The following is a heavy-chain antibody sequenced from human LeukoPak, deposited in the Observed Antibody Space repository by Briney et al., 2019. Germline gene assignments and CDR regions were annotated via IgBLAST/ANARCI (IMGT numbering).Heavy chain of an antibody. CDR2: ISAYNGNT. D-gene: IGHD6-19*01. CDR3: ARDRMVQWLVLDLFDY. J-gene: IGHJ4*02. V-gene: IGHV1-18*01. Sequence: PWASVTVSCKASGYTFTSYGISWVRQAPGQGLEWMGWISAYNGNTNYAQKLQGRVTMTTDTSTSTAYMELRSLRSDDTAVYYCARDRMVQWLVLDLFDYWGQGTLVTVSS. CDR1: GYTFTSYG.